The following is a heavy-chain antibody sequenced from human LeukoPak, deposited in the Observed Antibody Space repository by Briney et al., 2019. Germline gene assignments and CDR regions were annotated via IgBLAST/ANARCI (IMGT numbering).Heavy chain of an antibody. Sequence: SETLSLTCTVSGGSISSSTYYWGWIRQPPGKGLEWIGEIYHSGSTNYNPSLKSRVSISVDKSKNQFSLKLTSVTAADTAMYYCARKQHLEPSSYYYYHMDVWGKGTTVTVS. D-gene: IGHD6-13*01. CDR2: IYHSGST. J-gene: IGHJ6*03. V-gene: IGHV4-39*07. CDR1: GGSISSSTYY. CDR3: ARKQHLEPSSYYYYHMDV.